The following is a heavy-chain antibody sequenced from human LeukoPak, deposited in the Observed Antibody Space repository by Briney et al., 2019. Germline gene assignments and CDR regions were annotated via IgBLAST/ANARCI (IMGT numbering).Heavy chain of an antibody. CDR2: IKSRSDGGST. D-gene: IGHD5-24*01. CDR1: GFTFSSAW. Sequence: GGSLRLSCAASGFTFSSAWLTWVRQPPGKGLEWVGHIKSRSDGGSTDYSAAVKGRFTVSRDDSRNMVHLQMNSLKTEDPAVYYCATEFYNNGYNFWGQGTPVTVSS. V-gene: IGHV3-15*01. CDR3: ATEFYNNGYNF. J-gene: IGHJ4*02.